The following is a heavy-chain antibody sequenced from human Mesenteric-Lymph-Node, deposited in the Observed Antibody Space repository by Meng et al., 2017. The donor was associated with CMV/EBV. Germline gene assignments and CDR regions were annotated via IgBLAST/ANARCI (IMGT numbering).Heavy chain of an antibody. J-gene: IGHJ4*02. CDR2: IYPGDSDT. CDR3: VRLESADFWSGYYTGYFDY. CDR1: GYSFTSYW. V-gene: IGHV5-51*01. Sequence: GESLKISCKGSGYSFTSYWIGWVRQMPGKGLEWVGFIYPGDSDTRYSPSFQGQVTISAAKSISTAYLQWSSLKASDTAMYYCVRLESADFWSGYYTGYFDYWGQGTLVTVSS. D-gene: IGHD3-3*01.